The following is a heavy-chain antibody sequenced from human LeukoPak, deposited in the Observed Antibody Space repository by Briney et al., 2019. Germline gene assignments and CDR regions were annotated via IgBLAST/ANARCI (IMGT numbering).Heavy chain of an antibody. CDR3: ARDDSSGYSTLGY. D-gene: IGHD3-22*01. V-gene: IGHV4-59*11. CDR2: IYYSGST. J-gene: IGHJ4*02. CDR1: GGSISSHY. Sequence: KPSETLSLTCTVSGGSISSHYWSWLRQPPGKGLEWIGDIYYSGSTNYNPSLKSRVTISLDTSKNQFSLRLSSVTAADTAVYYCARDDSSGYSTLGYWGQGTLVTVSS.